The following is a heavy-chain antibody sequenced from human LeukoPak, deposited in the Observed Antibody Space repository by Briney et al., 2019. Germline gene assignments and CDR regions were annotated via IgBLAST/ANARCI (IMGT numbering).Heavy chain of an antibody. CDR3: ARRYCSSTSCPNDNWFDP. V-gene: IGHV3-21*01. J-gene: IGHJ5*02. D-gene: IGHD2-2*01. CDR1: GFTFCSYS. CDR2: ISSSSSYI. Sequence: GGSLRLSCAASGFTFCSYSMNGVRQAPGKGLEWVSSISSSSSYIYYADSVKGRFTISRDNAKNSLYLQMNSLRAEDTAVYYCARRYCSSTSCPNDNWFDPWGQGTLVTVSS.